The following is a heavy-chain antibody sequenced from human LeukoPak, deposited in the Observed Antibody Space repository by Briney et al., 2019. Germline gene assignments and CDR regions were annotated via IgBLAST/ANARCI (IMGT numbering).Heavy chain of an antibody. CDR2: ISGSGGST. D-gene: IGHD1-1*01. V-gene: IGHV3-23*01. CDR1: GFTFSSYA. Sequence: PGGSLRLSCAASGFTFSSYAMSWVRQAPGKGLEWVSAISGSGGSTYYADSVKGRFTISRDNSKNTLFLQMNSLRAEDTAVYYCARGSATGTTAHHGFDYWGQGTLVTVSS. CDR3: ARGSATGTTAHHGFDY. J-gene: IGHJ4*02.